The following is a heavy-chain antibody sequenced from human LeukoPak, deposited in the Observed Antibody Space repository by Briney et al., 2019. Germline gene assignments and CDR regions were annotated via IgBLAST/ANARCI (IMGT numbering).Heavy chain of an antibody. CDR2: ISSSSSTI. Sequence: PGRSLRLSCAASGFTFSSYGMHWVRQAPGKGLEWVSYISSSSSTIYYADSVKGRFTISRDNAKNSLYLQMNSLRDEDTAVYYCARGLGSGYYDSSGSPHYWGQGTLVTVSS. V-gene: IGHV3-48*02. J-gene: IGHJ4*02. CDR1: GFTFSSYG. D-gene: IGHD3-22*01. CDR3: ARGLGSGYYDSSGSPHY.